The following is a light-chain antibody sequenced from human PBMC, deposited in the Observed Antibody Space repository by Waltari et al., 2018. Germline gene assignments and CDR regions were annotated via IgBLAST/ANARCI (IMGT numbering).Light chain of an antibody. Sequence: QSALTQPPSASGSPGQSVTISCTGTSSDVGGYSYVSWYQQHPGKAPKLIIFEVFQRPSGVPDRFAGSKSGNTASLTVSGLQAEDQADYCFSSYAGSNNVVLGGGTKLTVL. CDR2: EVF. J-gene: IGLJ2*01. V-gene: IGLV2-8*01. CDR1: SSDVGGYSY. CDR3: SSYAGSNNVV.